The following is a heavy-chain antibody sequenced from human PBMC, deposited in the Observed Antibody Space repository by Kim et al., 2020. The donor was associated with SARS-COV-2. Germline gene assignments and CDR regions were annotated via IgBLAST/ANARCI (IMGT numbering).Heavy chain of an antibody. J-gene: IGHJ5*02. CDR3: ARGGGGSMRYHWFDP. D-gene: IGHD2-15*01. CDR2: IGTAGDT. CDR1: GFTFSSYD. V-gene: IGHV3-13*01. Sequence: GGSLRLSCAASGFTFSSYDMHWVRQATGKGLEWVSAIGTAGDTYYPGSVKGRFTISRENAKNSLYLQMNSLRAGDTAVYYCARGGGGSMRYHWFDPWGQGTLVTVSS.